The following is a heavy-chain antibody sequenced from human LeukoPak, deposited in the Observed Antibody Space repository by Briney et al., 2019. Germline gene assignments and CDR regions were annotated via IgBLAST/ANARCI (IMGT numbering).Heavy chain of an antibody. CDR1: VYTFTIYG. V-gene: IGHV1-18*01. J-gene: IGHJ4*02. CDR2: LSTYNGNT. D-gene: IGHD7-27*01. Sequence: ASVSVSFKTSVYTFTIYGISWMRQAPGQGVEWMGWLSTYNGNTNYAQHLQGRVTMTTDTSTSTAYMELRSLRSDDTAVYYCARDKNWDLEYWGQGTLVTVSS. CDR3: ARDKNWDLEY.